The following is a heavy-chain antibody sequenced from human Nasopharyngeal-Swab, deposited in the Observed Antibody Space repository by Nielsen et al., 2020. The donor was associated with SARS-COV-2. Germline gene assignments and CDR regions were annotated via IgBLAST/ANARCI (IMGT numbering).Heavy chain of an antibody. V-gene: IGHV3-30*04. J-gene: IGHJ4*02. CDR3: ARDQLGDIAMVTLDY. CDR1: GFTFSSYA. D-gene: IGHD5-18*01. CDR2: ISYDGSNK. Sequence: GESLKISCAASGFTFSSYAMHWVRQAPGKGLEWVAVISYDGSNKYYADSVKGRFTISRDNSKNTLYLQMNSLRAEDTAVYYCARDQLGDIAMVTLDYWGQGTLVTVSS.